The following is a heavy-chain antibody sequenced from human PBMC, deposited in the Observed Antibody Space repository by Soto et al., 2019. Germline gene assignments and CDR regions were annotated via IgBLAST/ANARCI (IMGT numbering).Heavy chain of an antibody. CDR2: IYYSGST. J-gene: IGHJ6*02. CDR1: GGCISSSSYY. D-gene: IGHD2-15*01. Sequence: SETLSLTCTVSGGCISSSSYYWGWIRQPPGKGLEWIGSIYYSGSTYYNPSLKSRVTISVDTSKNQFSLKLSSVTAADTAVYYCARQTHASDIVVYFMDVWGQGTTVTVSS. V-gene: IGHV4-39*01. CDR3: ARQTHASDIVVYFMDV.